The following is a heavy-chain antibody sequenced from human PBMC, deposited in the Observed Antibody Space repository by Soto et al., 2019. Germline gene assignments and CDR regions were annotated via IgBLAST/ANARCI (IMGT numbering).Heavy chain of an antibody. Sequence: VQLVESGGGLVQPGGSLRLSCAASGFTVSSNYMCWVRQAPGKGLEWGSVIYSGGSTYYADSVKGRFTISRHNSKNTLYLQMNSLRAEDTAVYYCARGEKGVYDFWSEYYYYMDVWGKGTTVTVSS. CDR2: IYSGGST. D-gene: IGHD3-3*01. CDR3: ARGEKGVYDFWSEYYYYMDV. CDR1: GFTVSSNY. V-gene: IGHV3-53*04. J-gene: IGHJ6*03.